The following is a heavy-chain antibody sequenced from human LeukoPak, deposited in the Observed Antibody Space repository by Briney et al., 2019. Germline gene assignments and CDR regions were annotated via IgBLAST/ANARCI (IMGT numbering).Heavy chain of an antibody. CDR3: TKDRRGPAAGTWYFDS. J-gene: IGHJ4*02. CDR1: GFTFSNYA. CDR2: ISYDGNNK. D-gene: IGHD6-13*01. Sequence: GRSLRLSCAASGFTFSNYAIHWVRQAPGKGLEWVAVISYDGNNKYHTDSVKGRFIISRDNSKNTVYLQLNSLRAGDTAIYYCTKDRRGPAAGTWYFDSWGQGTLVTVSS. V-gene: IGHV3-30-3*01.